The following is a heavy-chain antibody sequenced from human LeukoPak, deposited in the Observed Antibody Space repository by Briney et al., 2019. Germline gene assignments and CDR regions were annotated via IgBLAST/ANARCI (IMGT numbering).Heavy chain of an antibody. D-gene: IGHD5-18*01. V-gene: IGHV4-4*07. CDR3: ARQDTAEISWFDP. J-gene: IGHJ5*02. CDR2: IYTSGST. CDR1: GGSISSYY. Sequence: SETLSLTCTVSGGSISSYYWSWIRQPAGKGPEWIGRIYTSGSTNYNPSLKSRVTISVDKSKNQFSLKLSSVTAADTAVYYCARQDTAEISWFDPWGQGTLVTVSS.